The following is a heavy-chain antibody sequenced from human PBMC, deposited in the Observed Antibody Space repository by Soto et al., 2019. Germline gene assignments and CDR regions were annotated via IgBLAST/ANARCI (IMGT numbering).Heavy chain of an antibody. CDR1: GYTFTGYY. D-gene: IGHD3-3*01. CDR3: ARAHQDYDFWSGSNRYGMGV. Sequence: ASVKVSCKASGYTFTGYYMHWVRQAPGQGLEWMGWINPNSGGTNYAQKFQGRVTMTRDTSISTAYMELSRLRSDETAVYYCARAHQDYDFWSGSNRYGMGVWGQGTTVTVSS. J-gene: IGHJ6*02. CDR2: INPNSGGT. V-gene: IGHV1-2*02.